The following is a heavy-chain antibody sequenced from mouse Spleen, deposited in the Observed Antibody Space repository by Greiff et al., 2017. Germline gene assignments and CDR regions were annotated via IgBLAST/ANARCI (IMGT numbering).Heavy chain of an antibody. Sequence: EVHLVESGGGLVKLGGSLKLSCAASGFTFSSYAMSWVRQTPEKRLEWVATISSGGGNTYYPDSVKGRFTISRDNAKNTLYLQMSSLKSEDTAMYYCARGGHYYGTLDYWGQGTTLTVSS. J-gene: IGHJ2*01. V-gene: IGHV5-9-3*01. CDR2: ISSGGGNT. D-gene: IGHD1-1*01. CDR1: GFTFSSYA. CDR3: ARGGHYYGTLDY.